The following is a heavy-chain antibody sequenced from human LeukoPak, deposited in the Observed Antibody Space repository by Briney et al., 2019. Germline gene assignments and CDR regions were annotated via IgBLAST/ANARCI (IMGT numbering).Heavy chain of an antibody. V-gene: IGHV3-21*01. Sequence: GGSPRLSCAASGFTFSSYSMNWVRQAPGKGLEWVSSISSSSSYIYYADSVKGRFTISRDNAKNSLYLQMNSLRAEDTAVYYCARAPYYYDSGTTDYWGQGTLVTVSS. CDR2: ISSSSSYI. CDR1: GFTFSSYS. D-gene: IGHD3-22*01. CDR3: ARAPYYYDSGTTDY. J-gene: IGHJ4*02.